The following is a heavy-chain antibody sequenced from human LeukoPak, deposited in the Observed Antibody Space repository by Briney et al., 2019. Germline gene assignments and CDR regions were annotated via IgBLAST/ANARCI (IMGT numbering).Heavy chain of an antibody. CDR3: ARVPYDSSGDH. CDR1: GGSFSGYY. J-gene: IGHJ1*01. CDR2: INHSGST. D-gene: IGHD3-22*01. V-gene: IGHV4-34*01. Sequence: SETLSLTCAVYGGSFSGYYWSWIRQPPGKGLEWIGEINHSGSTNYNPSLKSRVTISVDTSKNQFSLKLSSVTAADTAVYYCARVPYDSSGDHWGQGTLVTVSS.